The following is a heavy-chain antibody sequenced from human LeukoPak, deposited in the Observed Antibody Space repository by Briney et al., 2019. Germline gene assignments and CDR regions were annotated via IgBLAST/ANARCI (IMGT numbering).Heavy chain of an antibody. CDR3: TPIQGWGSGSYYRDF. J-gene: IGHJ4*02. CDR2: VKSKGAGETT. CDR1: GFSISNDW. Sequence: PGGSLRLSCAASGFSISNDWMSWVRQAPGKGLEWIARVKSKGAGETTDYAAPVKGRFTISRDDSKNTLYLQMNSLKTEDTAVYYCTPIQGWGSGSYYRDFWGQGTLVTVSS. D-gene: IGHD3-10*01. V-gene: IGHV3-15*01.